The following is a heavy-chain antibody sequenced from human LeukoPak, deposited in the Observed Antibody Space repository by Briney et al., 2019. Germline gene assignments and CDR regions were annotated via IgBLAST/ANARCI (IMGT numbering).Heavy chain of an antibody. CDR2: ISSSSSYI. Sequence: NPGGSLRLSCAASGFTFSSYSMNWVRQAPGKGLEWGSSISSSSSYIYYADSVKGRFTISRDNAKNSLYLQMNSLRAEDTAVYYCARVGSSGSYYKRFLGWFDPWGQGTLVTVSS. V-gene: IGHV3-21*01. CDR1: GFTFSSYS. J-gene: IGHJ5*02. CDR3: ARVGSSGSYYKRFLGWFDP. D-gene: IGHD3-10*01.